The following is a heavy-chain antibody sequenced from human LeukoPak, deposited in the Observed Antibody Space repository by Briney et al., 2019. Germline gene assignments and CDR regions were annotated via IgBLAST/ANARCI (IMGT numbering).Heavy chain of an antibody. CDR2: IIPIFGTA. CDR1: GGTFSSYA. Sequence: SVKVSCRASGGTFSSYAISWGRQAHGQGLEWMGGIIPIFGTANYAQKFQGRVTITTDESTSTAYMELRSLRSEDTAVYYCARVNWNDVGFDYWGEGTLVTVSS. J-gene: IGHJ4*02. CDR3: ARVNWNDVGFDY. D-gene: IGHD1-1*01. V-gene: IGHV1-69*05.